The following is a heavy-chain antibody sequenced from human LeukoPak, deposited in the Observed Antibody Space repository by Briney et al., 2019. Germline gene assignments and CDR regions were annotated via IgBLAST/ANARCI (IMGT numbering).Heavy chain of an antibody. D-gene: IGHD6-13*01. CDR3: ATRRIAAAGHDFDY. CDR1: GYTLTELS. J-gene: IGHJ4*02. CDR2: FDPEDGET. Sequence: ASVKVSCQVSGYTLTELSMHWVRQAPGKGLEWMGGFDPEDGETIYAQKFQGRVTMTEDTSTDTAYMELSSLRSEDTAVYYCATRRIAAAGHDFDYWGQGTLVTVSS. V-gene: IGHV1-24*01.